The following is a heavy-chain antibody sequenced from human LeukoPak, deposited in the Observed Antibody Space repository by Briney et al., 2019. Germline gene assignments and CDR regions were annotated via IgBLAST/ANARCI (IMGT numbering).Heavy chain of an antibody. CDR3: ARATVTMVDY. V-gene: IGHV3-66*01. Sequence: GGSLRLSCAASGFTVSSNYMSWVRQAPGRGLEWVSVIYSGCSTYYADSVKGRFNTSRDNSKKTLFLQMNSLRAGDTAVYYCARATVTMVDYWGQGTLVTVSS. J-gene: IGHJ4*02. CDR1: GFTVSSNY. D-gene: IGHD3-10*01. CDR2: IYSGCST.